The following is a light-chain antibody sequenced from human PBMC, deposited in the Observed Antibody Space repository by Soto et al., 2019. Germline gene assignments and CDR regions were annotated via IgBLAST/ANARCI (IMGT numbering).Light chain of an antibody. V-gene: IGLV2-8*01. CDR3: SLYTSENAYV. CDR1: SSDVGGYKY. Sequence: QSALTQPPSASGSPGQSVTIPCTGTSSDVGGYKYVSWYQQHPGKAPKLMIYEVSKRPSGVPDRFSGSKSGNTASLTISGLQAADEADYYCSLYTSENAYVFGTGTKVTVL. CDR2: EVS. J-gene: IGLJ1*01.